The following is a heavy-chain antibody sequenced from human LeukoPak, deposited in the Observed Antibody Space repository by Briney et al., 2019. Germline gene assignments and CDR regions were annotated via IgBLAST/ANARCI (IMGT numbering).Heavy chain of an antibody. D-gene: IGHD5-24*01. V-gene: IGHV3-21*01. J-gene: IGHJ6*03. CDR3: ARGTWATLYYYYMDV. CDR1: GFTFSSYS. Sequence: GGSLRLSCAASGFTFSSYSMNWVRQAPGKGLEWVSSISSSSSYIYYADSVKGRFTISRDNAKNSLYLQMNSLRAEDTAVYYCARGTWATLYYYYMDVWGKGTTVTVSS. CDR2: ISSSSSYI.